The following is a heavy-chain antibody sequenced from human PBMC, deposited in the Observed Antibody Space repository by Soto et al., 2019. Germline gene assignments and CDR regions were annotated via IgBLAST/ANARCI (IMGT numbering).Heavy chain of an antibody. CDR2: ISAYNGNT. Sequence: QVQLVQSGAKVKKPGASVKVSCKASGYTFTSYGISWVRQAPGQGLEWMGWISAYNGNTNYAQKLQGRVTMTTDTSTSTAYMELRSLRSDDTAVYHCARTTVTTSLGDAFDIWGQGTMVTVSS. CDR3: ARTTVTTSLGDAFDI. J-gene: IGHJ3*02. V-gene: IGHV1-18*01. D-gene: IGHD4-17*01. CDR1: GYTFTSYG.